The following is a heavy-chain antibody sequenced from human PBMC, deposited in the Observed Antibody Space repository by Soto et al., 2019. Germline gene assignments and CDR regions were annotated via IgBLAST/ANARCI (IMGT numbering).Heavy chain of an antibody. D-gene: IGHD4-17*01. J-gene: IGHJ3*02. V-gene: IGHV3-64D*06. CDR2: ISSNGGST. CDR1: GFTFSSYA. CDR3: VKHAVRDQVAAFDI. Sequence: GGSLRLSCSASGFTFSSYAMHWVRQAPGKGLEYVSAISSNGGSTYYADSVKGRFTISRDNSKNTLYLQMSSLRAEDTAVYYCVKHAVRDQVAAFDIWGQGTMVTVSS.